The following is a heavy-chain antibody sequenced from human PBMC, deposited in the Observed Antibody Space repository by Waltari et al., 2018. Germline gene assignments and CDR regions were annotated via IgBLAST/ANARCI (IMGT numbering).Heavy chain of an antibody. Sequence: HLQESGPGPVKPSRTLSLICAVSGHSMNPSHWWSWVRQPPGKGLEWIGQVHGSGKTNYNPSFASRVTVSLDTSTYHIALKVTSATAADTALYYCARDRGRGLYLDTWGRGILVTVSP. CDR2: VHGSGKT. CDR3: ARDRGRGLYLDT. V-gene: IGHV4-4*02. D-gene: IGHD2-15*01. CDR1: GHSMNPSHW. J-gene: IGHJ4*02.